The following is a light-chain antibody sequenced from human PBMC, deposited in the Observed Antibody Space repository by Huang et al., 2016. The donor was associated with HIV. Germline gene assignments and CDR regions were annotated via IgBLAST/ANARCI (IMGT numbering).Light chain of an antibody. CDR1: QRLLDSDDRNTY. CDR2: TLS. J-gene: IGKJ4*01. Sequence: DIVMTQTPLSLPVTPGEPASISCRSSQRLLDSDDRNTYLDWYLQKPGQSPQVLIHTLSDRASGVPDRFSGSGSGTDFTLKISRVEAEDVGVYYCMQRKAFPLTFGGGTKVEIK. CDR3: MQRKAFPLT. V-gene: IGKV2-40*01.